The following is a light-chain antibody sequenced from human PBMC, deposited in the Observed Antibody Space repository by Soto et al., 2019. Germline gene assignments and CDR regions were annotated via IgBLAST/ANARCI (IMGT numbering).Light chain of an antibody. CDR1: SSNIGSNY. V-gene: IGLV1-47*01. CDR2: RNN. J-gene: IGLJ3*02. CDR3: AAWDDSLIGPNWV. Sequence: QSVLTQPPSASGTPGQRVTISCSGSSSNIGSNYVYWYQQLPGTAPKLLIYRNNQRPSGVPDRFSGSKSGTSASLAISGLRSEDEADYYCAAWDDSLIGPNWVFGGGTKLTVL.